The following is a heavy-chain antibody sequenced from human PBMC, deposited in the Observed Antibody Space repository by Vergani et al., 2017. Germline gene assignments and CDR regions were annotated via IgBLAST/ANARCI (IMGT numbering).Heavy chain of an antibody. D-gene: IGHD3-22*01. V-gene: IGHV4-38-2*01. CDR2: VSHSGDT. J-gene: IGHJ5*02. CDR1: GDSISNGNN. CDR3: ARRSSSYYFDI. Sequence: QVNLQESCPGLVKPSETLSLTFAVSGDSISNGNNWGWIRQPPGKGLEWISSVSHSGDTYFNPSLKGRVSISMDTSKNYFCQTLSSVTAADTAMYYCARRSSSYYFDIWGQGVLITVSS.